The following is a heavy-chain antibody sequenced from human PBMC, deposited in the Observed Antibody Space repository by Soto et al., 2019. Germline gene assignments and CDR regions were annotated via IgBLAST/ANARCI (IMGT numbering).Heavy chain of an antibody. Sequence: SCKASGYTFTSYYINWIRQPAGKGLEWIGRIYTSGSTNYNPSLKSRVTMSVDTSKNQFSLKLSSVTAADTAVYYCAREGEWELPAYWGQGTLVTVSS. CDR3: AREGEWELPAY. D-gene: IGHD1-26*01. V-gene: IGHV4-4*07. CDR1: GYTFTSYY. J-gene: IGHJ4*02. CDR2: IYTSGST.